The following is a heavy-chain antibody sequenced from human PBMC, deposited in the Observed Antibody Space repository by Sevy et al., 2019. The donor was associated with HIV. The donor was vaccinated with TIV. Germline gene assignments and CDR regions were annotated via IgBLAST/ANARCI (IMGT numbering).Heavy chain of an antibody. D-gene: IGHD3-10*01. J-gene: IGHJ3*02. V-gene: IGHV3-23*01. Sequence: GGSLRLSCAASGFTFRNYVMNWVRQPPGKGLEWVSVISDGGGTTYHADSVKGRFTISRDDSKSTLYLQMNSLRVEDTAVYFCAKRVAGALAALDIWGQGTMVTVSS. CDR3: AKRVAGALAALDI. CDR2: ISDGGGTT. CDR1: GFTFRNYV.